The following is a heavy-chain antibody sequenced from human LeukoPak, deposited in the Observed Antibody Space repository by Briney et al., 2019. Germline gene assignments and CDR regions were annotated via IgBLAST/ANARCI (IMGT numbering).Heavy chain of an antibody. J-gene: IGHJ3*02. CDR1: GGSISSYY. D-gene: IGHD3-22*01. Sequence: SETLSHTCTVSGGSISSYYLSWIRQPPGKGLEWIGYIYDSGSTNYNPSLKSRVTISVDTSKNQFSLKLSSVTAADTAVYYCACLTTADAFDIWGQGTMVTVSS. V-gene: IGHV4-59*01. CDR2: IYDSGST. CDR3: ACLTTADAFDI.